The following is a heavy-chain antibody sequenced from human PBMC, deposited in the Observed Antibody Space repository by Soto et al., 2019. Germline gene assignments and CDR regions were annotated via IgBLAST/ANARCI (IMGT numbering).Heavy chain of an antibody. J-gene: IGHJ6*02. Sequence: ASVKVSCKASGYTFTSYGISWVRQAPGQGLEWMGWISAYNGNTNYAQKLQGRVTMTTDTSTSTAYMELRSLRSDDTAVYYCAGDRMDFWSGYHNYYYYGMDVWGQGTTVTVPS. CDR1: GYTFTSYG. CDR3: AGDRMDFWSGYHNYYYYGMDV. CDR2: ISAYNGNT. D-gene: IGHD3-3*01. V-gene: IGHV1-18*01.